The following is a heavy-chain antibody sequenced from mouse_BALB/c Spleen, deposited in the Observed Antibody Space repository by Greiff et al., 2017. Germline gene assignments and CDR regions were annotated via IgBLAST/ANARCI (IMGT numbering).Heavy chain of an antibody. V-gene: IGHV5-4*02. CDR1: GFTFSDYY. CDR3: ARALYRYDVGGYAMDY. J-gene: IGHJ4*01. D-gene: IGHD2-14*01. CDR2: ISDGGSYT. Sequence: LVESGGGLVKPGGSLKLSCAASGFTFSDYYMYWVRQTPEKRLEWVATISDGGSYTYYPDSVKGRFTISRDNAKNNLYLQMSSLKSEDTAMYYCARALYRYDVGGYAMDYWGQGTSVTVSS.